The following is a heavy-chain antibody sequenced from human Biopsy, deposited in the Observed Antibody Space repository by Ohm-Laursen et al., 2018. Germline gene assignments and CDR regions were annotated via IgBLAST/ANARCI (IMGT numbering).Heavy chain of an antibody. CDR2: ISYSGCT. Sequence: SDTLSLTCIVSGGSIRIYYWSWTRHPPGKGLEWGGYISYSGCTNSNPYLKSQVPVSVDTSKNQFSLKLNSVTAADTAVYFCAGATNSTGWPYYYFYGMDVWGQGTTVTVSS. CDR3: AGATNSTGWPYYYFYGMDV. V-gene: IGHV4-59*07. CDR1: GGSIRIYY. D-gene: IGHD2/OR15-2a*01. J-gene: IGHJ6*02.